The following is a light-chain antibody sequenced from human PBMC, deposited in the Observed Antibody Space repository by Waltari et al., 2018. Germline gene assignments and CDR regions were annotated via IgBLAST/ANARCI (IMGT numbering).Light chain of an antibody. CDR1: QSVLYSSNNKSY. CDR3: QQYYAAPWT. V-gene: IGKV4-1*01. J-gene: IGKJ1*01. Sequence: DIVMTQSPDSLAVSLGERATIKCKSSQSVLYSSNNKSYLSWFQQKPGQPPKLLFYWAATRESGVPDRFRGSGSGTDFTRTISSLQAEDVAVYSCQQYYAAPWTFGQGTMVEIK. CDR2: WAA.